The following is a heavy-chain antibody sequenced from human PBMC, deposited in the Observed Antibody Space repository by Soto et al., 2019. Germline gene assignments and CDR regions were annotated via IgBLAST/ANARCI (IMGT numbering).Heavy chain of an antibody. CDR3: ARHSLYYYDSSGTNFDY. V-gene: IGHV4-59*08. CDR1: GGSISSYY. CDR2: IYYSGST. Sequence: SETLSLTCTVSGGSISSYYWSWIRQPPGKGLEWIGYIYYSGSTNYNPSLKSRVTISVDTSKNQFSLKLNSVTAADTAVYYCARHSLYYYDSSGTNFDYWGQGTLVTVSS. D-gene: IGHD3-22*01. J-gene: IGHJ4*02.